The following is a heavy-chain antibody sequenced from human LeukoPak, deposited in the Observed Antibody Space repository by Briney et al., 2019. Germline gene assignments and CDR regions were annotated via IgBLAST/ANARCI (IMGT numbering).Heavy chain of an antibody. CDR3: AKISEKQWSYFDY. V-gene: IGHV3-23*01. Sequence: PGGSLRLSCAASGFTFSSYALTRVRQAPGKGLEWVSTISGGSGDNTHYTDSVTGRFTISRDNSKNTLYLQMNSLRAEDTAVYYCAKISEKQWSYFDYWGQGTLVTVSS. J-gene: IGHJ4*02. D-gene: IGHD2-15*01. CDR1: GFTFSSYA. CDR2: ISGGSGDNT.